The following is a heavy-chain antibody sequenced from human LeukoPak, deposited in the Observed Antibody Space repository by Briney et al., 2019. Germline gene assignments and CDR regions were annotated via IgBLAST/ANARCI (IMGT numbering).Heavy chain of an antibody. CDR1: GFTFSSSA. J-gene: IGHJ5*02. D-gene: IGHD4/OR15-4a*01. CDR3: AKDMVLAS. CDR2: ISSSGGNT. V-gene: IGHV3-23*01. Sequence: GGSLTLSCAASGFTFSSSAMTWVRQAPGKGLEGVSFISSSGGNTYYADSVKGRFTISRDNSKNTLYLQMNTLRGEETAEFYCAKDMVLASWGQGTLATVP.